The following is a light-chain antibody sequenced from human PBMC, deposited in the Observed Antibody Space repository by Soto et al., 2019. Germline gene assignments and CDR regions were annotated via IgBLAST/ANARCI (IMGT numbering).Light chain of an antibody. Sequence: QAVVTQEPSLTVSPGGTVTLTCGSSTGAVTSGHYAYWLQQKPGQAPRALIYHTTNTLSWTPARFSASLLGGKAALTLSGAQPEDEALYYCVLTYSGPWVFGGGTKLTVL. V-gene: IGLV7-46*01. J-gene: IGLJ3*02. CDR2: HTT. CDR1: TGAVTSGHY. CDR3: VLTYSGPWV.